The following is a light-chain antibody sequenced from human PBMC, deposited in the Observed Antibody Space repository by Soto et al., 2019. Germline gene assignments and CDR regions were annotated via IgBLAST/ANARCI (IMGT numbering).Light chain of an antibody. CDR3: QQSHSTPYT. CDR2: GAS. CDR1: QDISSY. J-gene: IGKJ2*01. Sequence: DIQMTQSPSSLSASVGDGVTLTCRASQDISSYLSWYQQKPGQAPKLVIFGASALQSGVPSRFRGSGSGTTFTLTITGLQPEDFATSYCQQSHSTPYTFGQGTKLENK. V-gene: IGKV1-39*01.